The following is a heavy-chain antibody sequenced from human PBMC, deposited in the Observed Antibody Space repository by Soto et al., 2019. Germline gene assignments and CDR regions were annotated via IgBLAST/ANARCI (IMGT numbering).Heavy chain of an antibody. CDR3: ARVRVVTGADY. J-gene: IGHJ4*02. Sequence: SETLSLTCTVSGDSISDSYWSWIRQPPGKALEWIGYIYSTGSTNYNPSLKSRVTISVETSKNQFSLKLSSVTAADTAVYYCARVRVVTGADYWGQGTLVTVSS. D-gene: IGHD1-20*01. CDR1: GDSISDSY. V-gene: IGHV4-59*01. CDR2: IYSTGST.